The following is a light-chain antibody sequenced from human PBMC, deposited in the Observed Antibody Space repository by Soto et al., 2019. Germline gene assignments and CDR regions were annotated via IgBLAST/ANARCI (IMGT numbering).Light chain of an antibody. CDR1: SSNIGSNT. CDR3: AAWDYSLNGYV. CDR2: SNN. V-gene: IGLV1-44*01. Sequence: QSVLTQPPSASGTPGQRVTISCSGSSSNIGSNTVNWYQQLPGTAPKLLIYSNNQRPSGVPDRFSGSKSGTSASLAISGLQSEDFADYYCAAWDYSLNGYVFGTGNKVTV. J-gene: IGLJ1*01.